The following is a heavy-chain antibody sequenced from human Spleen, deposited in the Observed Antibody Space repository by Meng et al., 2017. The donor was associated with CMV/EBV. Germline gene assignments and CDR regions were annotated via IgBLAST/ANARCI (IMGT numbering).Heavy chain of an antibody. V-gene: IGHV4-59*01. CDR2: VYHTGST. J-gene: IGHJ6*02. Sequence: SETLSLTCSVSGDSISSYYWSWIRRPPGKGLEWIGYVYHTGSTTYNPSLESRVTISLDRSNNQFSLKLGSVTAADTAVYYCARTVDNFWSRYSPRFGMDVWGQGTTVTVS. CDR3: ARTVDNFWSRYSPRFGMDV. CDR1: GDSISSYY. D-gene: IGHD3-3*01.